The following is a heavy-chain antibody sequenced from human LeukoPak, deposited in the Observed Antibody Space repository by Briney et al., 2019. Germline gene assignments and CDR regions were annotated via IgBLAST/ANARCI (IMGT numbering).Heavy chain of an antibody. V-gene: IGHV1-69*05. D-gene: IGHD3-3*01. CDR1: GGTFSSYA. CDR2: IIPIFGTA. Sequence: ASVKVSCKASGGTFSSYAISWVRQAPGQGLEWMGGIIPIFGTANYAQKFQGRVTITTDESTSTAYMELSSLRSEDTAVYYCASPHTEAPYYDGEYYFDYWGQGTLVTVSS. CDR3: ASPHTEAPYYDGEYYFDY. J-gene: IGHJ4*02.